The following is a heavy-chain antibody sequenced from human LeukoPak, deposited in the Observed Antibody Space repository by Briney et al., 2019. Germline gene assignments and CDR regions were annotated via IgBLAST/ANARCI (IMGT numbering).Heavy chain of an antibody. Sequence: GGSLRLSCAASGFTVSSNYMSWVRQAPGKGLEWVSVIYSGGSTYYADSVKGRFTISRDNSKNTLYLQMNSLRAEDTAVYYCASDGTGWFGELFHNRIFDLLGRGTMVTVSS. J-gene: IGHJ2*01. CDR3: ASDGTGWFGELFHNRIFDL. CDR2: IYSGGST. V-gene: IGHV3-53*01. D-gene: IGHD3-10*01. CDR1: GFTVSSNY.